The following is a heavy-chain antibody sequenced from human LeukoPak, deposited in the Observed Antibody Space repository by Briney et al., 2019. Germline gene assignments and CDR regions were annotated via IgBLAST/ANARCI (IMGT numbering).Heavy chain of an antibody. J-gene: IGHJ3*02. CDR2: IYYSGST. CDR1: GGSISSGGYY. V-gene: IGHV4-31*03. D-gene: IGHD6-19*01. Sequence: PSETLSLTCTVSGGSISSGGYYWSWIRQHPGRGLEWIGYIYYSGSTYYNPSLKSRVTISVDTSKNQCSLKLSSVTAADTAVYYCARVLRAGSSGWYDAFDIWGQGTMVTVSS. CDR3: ARVLRAGSSGWYDAFDI.